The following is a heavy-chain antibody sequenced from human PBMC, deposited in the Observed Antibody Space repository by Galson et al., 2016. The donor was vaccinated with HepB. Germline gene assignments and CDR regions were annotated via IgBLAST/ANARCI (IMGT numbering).Heavy chain of an antibody. CDR2: LHHGGTT. CDR1: GGPITNNYC. CDR3: ARHALLGAKDFHN. V-gene: IGHV4-39*01. J-gene: IGHJ4*02. D-gene: IGHD1-26*01. Sequence: ETLSLTCTVSGGPITNNYCWAWIRQSPGKGLEWIGSLHHGGTTYYNPSLMSRFTTSVDTSKNQFSLNLNSVTAADTAVYYCARHALLGAKDFHNWGQGTLVTVS.